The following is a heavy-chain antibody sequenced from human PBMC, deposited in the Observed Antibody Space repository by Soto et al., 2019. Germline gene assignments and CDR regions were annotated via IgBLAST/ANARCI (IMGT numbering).Heavy chain of an antibody. CDR1: GLTISGKKY. CDR2: LYDVDGS. V-gene: IGHV3-53*01. J-gene: IGHJ3*01. D-gene: IGHD1-1*01. CDR3: ATWHEREHAYDV. Sequence: VGSLRLSCSAFGLTISGKKYVAWVRQAPGKGLEWVSGLYDVDGSFYADSVRGRFTTSSDSSKTTVYLQMNDLRPDDTAVYYCATWHEREHAYDVWGQGTTVTVSS.